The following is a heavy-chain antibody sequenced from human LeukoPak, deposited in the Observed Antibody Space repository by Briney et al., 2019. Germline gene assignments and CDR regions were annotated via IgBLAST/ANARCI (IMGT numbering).Heavy chain of an antibody. CDR1: GFTFSSYS. CDR3: AKVPCSGGSCYYYYYYMDV. J-gene: IGHJ6*03. D-gene: IGHD2-15*01. Sequence: GGSLRLSCAASGFTFSSYSMNWVRQAPGKGLEWVSAISGSGGSTYYADSVKGRFTISRDNSKNTLYLQMNSLRAEDTAVYYCAKVPCSGGSCYYYYYYMDVWGKGTTVTVSS. CDR2: ISGSGGST. V-gene: IGHV3-23*01.